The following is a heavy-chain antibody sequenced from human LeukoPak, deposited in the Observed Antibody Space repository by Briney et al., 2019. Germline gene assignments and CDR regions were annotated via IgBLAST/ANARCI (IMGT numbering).Heavy chain of an antibody. CDR3: ARRGLTGTADFDY. CDR1: GGSISSYY. J-gene: IGHJ4*02. CDR2: IYYSEST. D-gene: IGHD1-7*01. V-gene: IGHV4-59*01. Sequence: SETLSLTCTVSGGSISSYYWSWIRQPPGKGLEWIGYIYYSESTNYNPSLKSRVTISVDTSKNQFSLKLSSVTAADTAVYYCARRGLTGTADFDYWGQGTLVTVSS.